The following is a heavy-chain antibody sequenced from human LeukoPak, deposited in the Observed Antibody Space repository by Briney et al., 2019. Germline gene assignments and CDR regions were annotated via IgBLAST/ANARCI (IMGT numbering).Heavy chain of an antibody. CDR2: IYHSGSP. CDR1: SGAISTSHW. CDR3: AAPAYYYDSSGYPTSYYFDY. Sequence: SETLSLTCTVSSGAISTSHWLSWVRQPPGKGLEWIGDIYHSGSPNYNPSLKSRVTISVDTSKNQFSLKLSSVTAADTAVYYCAAPAYYYDSSGYPTSYYFDYWGQGTLVTVSS. D-gene: IGHD3-22*01. J-gene: IGHJ4*02. V-gene: IGHV4-4*02.